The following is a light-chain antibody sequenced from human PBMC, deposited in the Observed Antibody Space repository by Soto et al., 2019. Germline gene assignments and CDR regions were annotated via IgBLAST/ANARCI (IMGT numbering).Light chain of an antibody. CDR3: QQYGSSPLT. CDR2: DAS. CDR1: QSVSSNY. V-gene: IGKV3-20*01. J-gene: IGKJ3*01. Sequence: ENVLTQSPGTLSLSPGERATLSCRASQSVSSNYLAWFQQMPGQAPRLLIYDASRRATGIPDRFSGSGSGTDFTLTINGLEPEDFAVYFGQQYGSSPLTFGPGTKVDI.